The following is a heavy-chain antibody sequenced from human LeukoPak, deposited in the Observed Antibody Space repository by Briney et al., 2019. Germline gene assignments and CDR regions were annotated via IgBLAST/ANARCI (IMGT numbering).Heavy chain of an antibody. CDR2: INLNSGGT. CDR1: GYTFTSYG. CDR3: ARGGKQWLIPGY. D-gene: IGHD6-19*01. V-gene: IGHV1-2*02. Sequence: ASVKVSCKASGYTFTSYGISWVRQAPGQGLEWMGWINLNSGGTNYAQKFQGRVTMTRDTSISTAYMELNSLRFDDTAVYFCARGGKQWLIPGYWVQGTLVTVSS. J-gene: IGHJ4*02.